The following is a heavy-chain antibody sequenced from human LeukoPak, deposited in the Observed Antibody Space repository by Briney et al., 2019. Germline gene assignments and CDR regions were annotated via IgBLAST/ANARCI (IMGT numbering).Heavy chain of an antibody. V-gene: IGHV3-20*04. CDR3: ARDDSGSYYGDAFDI. Sequence: PGGSLRLSCAASGFTFDDYGMSWVRQAPGKGLEWVSVINWNGGSTGYADSVKGRFTISRVNAKNSLYLQMDSLRAEDTALYYCARDDSGSYYGDAFDIWGQGTMVTVSS. D-gene: IGHD1-26*01. CDR2: INWNGGST. CDR1: GFTFDDYG. J-gene: IGHJ3*02.